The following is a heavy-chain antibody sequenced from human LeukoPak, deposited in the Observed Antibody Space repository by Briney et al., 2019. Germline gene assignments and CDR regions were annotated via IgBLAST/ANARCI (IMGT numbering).Heavy chain of an antibody. Sequence: PSETLSLTCTVSGGSISSSSYYWGWIRQPPGKGLEWIGSIYYSGSTYYNPSLKSRVTISVDTSKNQFSLKLSSVTAADTAVYYCAKGHSGSYSRSFDYWGQGTLVTVSS. CDR3: AKGHSGSYSRSFDY. J-gene: IGHJ4*02. D-gene: IGHD1-26*01. V-gene: IGHV4-39*01. CDR1: GGSISSSSYY. CDR2: IYYSGST.